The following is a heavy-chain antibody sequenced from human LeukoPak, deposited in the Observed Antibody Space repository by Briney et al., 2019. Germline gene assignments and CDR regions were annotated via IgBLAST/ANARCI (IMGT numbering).Heavy chain of an antibody. CDR2: INPSGGIT. D-gene: IGHD5-12*01. Sequence: ASVKVSCKASGYPFTNYYMHWVRQAPGQGLEWMGMINPSGGITDYARRFQGRVTMTSDTSTSTVYMELSSLRSEDTAVYYCARSGGYSGYDSRSLYYFDYWGQGTLVTVSS. J-gene: IGHJ4*02. V-gene: IGHV1-46*01. CDR3: ARSGGYSGYDSRSLYYFDY. CDR1: GYPFTNYY.